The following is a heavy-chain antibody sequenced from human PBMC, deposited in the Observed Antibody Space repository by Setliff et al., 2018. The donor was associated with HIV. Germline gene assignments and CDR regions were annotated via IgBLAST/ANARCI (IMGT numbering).Heavy chain of an antibody. CDR2: ISSSSSYI. D-gene: IGHD3-22*01. J-gene: IGHJ4*02. V-gene: IGHV3-21*01. Sequence: KTEGSLRLSCAASGFTFSSYSMNWVRQAPGKGLEWGSSISSSSSYIYYADSVKGRFTISRDNAKNSLYLQMNSLRAEDTAVYYCARGPYYYDSSGPFDYWGQGTLVTVSS. CDR1: GFTFSSYS. CDR3: ARGPYYYDSSGPFDY.